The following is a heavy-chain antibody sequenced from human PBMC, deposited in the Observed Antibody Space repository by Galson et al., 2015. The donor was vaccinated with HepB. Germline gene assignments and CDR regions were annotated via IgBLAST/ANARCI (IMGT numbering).Heavy chain of an antibody. CDR3: ARASIKITIFGVVIMGYFDY. V-gene: IGHV2-26*01. Sequence: PALVKPTQTLTLTCTVSGFSLSNARMGVSWIRQPPGKALEWLAHIFSNDEKSYSTSLKSRLTISKDTSKSQVVLTMTNMDPVDTATYYCARASIKITIFGVVIMGYFDYWGQGTLVTVSS. J-gene: IGHJ4*02. D-gene: IGHD3-3*01. CDR2: IFSNDEK. CDR1: GFSLSNARMG.